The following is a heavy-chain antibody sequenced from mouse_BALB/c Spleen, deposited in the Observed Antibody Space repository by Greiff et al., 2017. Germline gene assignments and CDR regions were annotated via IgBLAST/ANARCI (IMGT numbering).Heavy chain of an antibody. J-gene: IGHJ3*01. CDR2: ISNGGGST. Sequence: EVHLVESGGGLVQPGGSLKLSCAASGFTFSSYTMSWVRQTPEKRLEWVAYISNGGGSTYYPDTVKGRFTISRDNAKNTLYLQMSSLKSEDTAMYYCARGYYGTLPWFAYWGQGTLVTVSA. V-gene: IGHV5-12-2*01. CDR1: GFTFSSYT. CDR3: ARGYYGTLPWFAY. D-gene: IGHD1-1*01.